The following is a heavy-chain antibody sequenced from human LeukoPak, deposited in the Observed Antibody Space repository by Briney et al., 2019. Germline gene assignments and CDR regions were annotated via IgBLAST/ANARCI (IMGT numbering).Heavy chain of an antibody. J-gene: IGHJ6*03. CDR3: AREYYYYYYMDV. Sequence: SETLSLTCTVSGGSISSSYYWGWIRQPPGKGLEWIGSIYYSGSTYYNPSLKSRVTISVDTSKNQFSLKLSSVTAADTAVYYCAREYYYYYYMDVWGKGTTVTVSS. CDR1: GGSISSSYY. V-gene: IGHV4-39*07. CDR2: IYYSGST.